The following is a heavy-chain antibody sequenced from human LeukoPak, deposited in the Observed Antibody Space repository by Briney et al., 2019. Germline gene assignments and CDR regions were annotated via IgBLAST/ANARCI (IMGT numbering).Heavy chain of an antibody. CDR1: GFTFSSYW. Sequence: GGSLRLSCAASGFTFSSYWMHWVRQAPGKGLVWVSRINSDGSSTSYADSVRGRFTISRDNAKNTLYLQMNSLRAEDTAVYYCARDGGAVFYGMDVWGQGTTVTVSS. V-gene: IGHV3-74*01. D-gene: IGHD2-8*01. J-gene: IGHJ6*02. CDR2: INSDGSST. CDR3: ARDGGAVFYGMDV.